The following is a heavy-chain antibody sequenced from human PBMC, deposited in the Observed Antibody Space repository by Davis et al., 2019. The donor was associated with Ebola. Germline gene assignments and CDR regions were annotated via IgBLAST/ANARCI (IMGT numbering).Heavy chain of an antibody. J-gene: IGHJ4*02. V-gene: IGHV3-7*01. Sequence: GESLKISCAASGFTFSSYAMHWVRQAPGKGLEWVANIKQDGSEKYYVDSVKGRFTISRDNAKNSLYLQMNSLRAEDTAVYYCARRSQQLATYWGQGTLVTVSS. D-gene: IGHD6-13*01. CDR2: IKQDGSEK. CDR1: GFTFSSYA. CDR3: ARRSQQLATY.